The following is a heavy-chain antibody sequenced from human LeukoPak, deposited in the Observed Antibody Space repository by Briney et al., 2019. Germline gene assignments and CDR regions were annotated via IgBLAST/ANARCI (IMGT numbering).Heavy chain of an antibody. V-gene: IGHV3-64D*06. D-gene: IGHD3-3*02. J-gene: IGHJ4*02. CDR2: INNNGGST. CDR1: GFTFSTYG. Sequence: GGSLRLSCSASGFTFSTYGMHWVRKAPGKGLECVSNINNNGGSTYNADSVKGRFTVSRDNSKNTLYLQMNSLRVEDTTVYYCVKESHFKASDYWGQGTLVTVSS. CDR3: VKESHFKASDY.